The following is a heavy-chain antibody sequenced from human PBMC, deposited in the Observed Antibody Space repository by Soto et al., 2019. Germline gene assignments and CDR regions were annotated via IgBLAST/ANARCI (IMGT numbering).Heavy chain of an antibody. CDR3: AKDRVSSSFYAYYGMDV. CDR2: IVGSGGNT. CDR1: GFTFSSYA. J-gene: IGHJ6*02. V-gene: IGHV3-23*01. Sequence: GXSLRLSCAASGFTFSSYAMNCVRQTPVKGLEWVSGIVGSGGNTYYADSVKGRFTISRDNSKNTLYLQMNSLRAEDTAVYHCAKDRVSSSFYAYYGMDVWGQGTTVTVS. D-gene: IGHD2-2*01.